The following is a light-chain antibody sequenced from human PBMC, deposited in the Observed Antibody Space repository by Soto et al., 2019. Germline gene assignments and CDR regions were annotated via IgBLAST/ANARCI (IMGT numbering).Light chain of an antibody. CDR3: QRSYSTPIT. J-gene: IGKJ5*01. CDR2: AAS. Sequence: DIQLTHSPSFRSASVVDGVTLTCRASQGIGSYLAWYQQKPGKDHKLLIYAASTLQSGVPSRFSGSGSGADFILTISSLQSEEWATYDGQRSYSTPITFGQGTRREIK. CDR1: QGIGSY. V-gene: IGKV1-39*01.